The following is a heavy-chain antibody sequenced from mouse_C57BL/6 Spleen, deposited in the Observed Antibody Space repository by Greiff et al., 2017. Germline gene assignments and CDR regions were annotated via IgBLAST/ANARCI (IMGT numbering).Heavy chain of an antibody. Sequence: EVQLVESGGGLVKPGGSLKLSCAASGFTFSSYAMSWVRQTPEKRLEWVATISDGGSYTYYPDNVKGRFTISRDNAKNNLYLQMSHLKSEDTAMYYCAREGKTTVVFDCWGQGTTLTVSS. CDR3: AREGKTTVVFDC. J-gene: IGHJ2*01. V-gene: IGHV5-4*01. CDR1: GFTFSSYA. CDR2: ISDGGSYT. D-gene: IGHD1-1*01.